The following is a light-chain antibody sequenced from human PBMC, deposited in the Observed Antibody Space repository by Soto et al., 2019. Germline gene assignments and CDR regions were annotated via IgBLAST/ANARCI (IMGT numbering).Light chain of an antibody. CDR2: DVS. CDR1: SRDVGGYNY. CDR3: SSYTNSSTRV. V-gene: IGLV2-14*01. Sequence: QSALTQPASVSGSPGQSMTISCTGTSRDVGGYNYVSWYQQHPGKAPKVMIHDVSNRPSGVSNRFSGSKSGNTASLTISGLQADDEAVYYCSSYTNSSTRVFGGGTKVTVL. J-gene: IGLJ2*01.